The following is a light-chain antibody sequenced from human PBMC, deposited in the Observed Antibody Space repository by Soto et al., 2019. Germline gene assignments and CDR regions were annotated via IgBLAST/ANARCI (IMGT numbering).Light chain of an antibody. CDR1: QKIDRW. CDR3: QLYNSYPWT. J-gene: IGKJ1*01. V-gene: IGKV1-5*03. Sequence: DIQMTQSPSTLSASVGERVTITCRASQKIDRWLAWYQKKPGKAPNLLTYGASSLESGVPPRFSGSGSGTEFTLTISSLRPDDFATYYCQLYNSYPWTFGQGTKVEIK. CDR2: GAS.